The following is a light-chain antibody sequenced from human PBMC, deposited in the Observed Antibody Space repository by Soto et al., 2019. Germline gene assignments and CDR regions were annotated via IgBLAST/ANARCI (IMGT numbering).Light chain of an antibody. Sequence: DIQLTQSPSFLSASVGDRVTITCRASQGISSYLAWSQQKPGKAPKVLIYAASTLQSGVPSRFSGSGSGTEFTLTISRLQPEDFATYYCQHLNNYPWTFGQGTKVEIK. CDR2: AAS. CDR1: QGISSY. CDR3: QHLNNYPWT. J-gene: IGKJ1*01. V-gene: IGKV1-9*01.